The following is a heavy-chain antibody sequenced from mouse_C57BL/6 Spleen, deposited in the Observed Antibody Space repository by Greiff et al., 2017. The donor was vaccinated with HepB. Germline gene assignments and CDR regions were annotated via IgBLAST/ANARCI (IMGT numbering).Heavy chain of an antibody. CDR3: ARSLITTVVAWDAMDY. Sequence: VQLKQPGAELVKPGASVKLSCKASGYTFTSYWMHWVKQRPGQGLEWIGMIHPNSGSTNYNEKFKSKATLTVDKSSSTAYMQLSSLTSEDSAVYYCARSLITTVVAWDAMDYWGQGTSVTVSS. CDR1: GYTFTSYW. D-gene: IGHD1-1*01. CDR2: IHPNSGST. V-gene: IGHV1-64*01. J-gene: IGHJ4*01.